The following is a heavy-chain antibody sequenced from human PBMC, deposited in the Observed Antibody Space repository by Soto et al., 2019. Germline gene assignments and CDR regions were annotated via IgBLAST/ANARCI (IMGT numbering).Heavy chain of an antibody. V-gene: IGHV1-8*01. CDR2: MNPGSGDT. D-gene: IGHD3-16*01. CDR3: ARMATFGSLNWFDP. Sequence: GASVKVSCKASGYSFANNDGRWVRQATGQGLEWMGWMNPGSGDTGYAQKFQGRVTMTRDISTATAYMELSSLRSDDTATYYCARMATFGSLNWFDPWGQGTLVTVS. CDR1: GYSFANND. J-gene: IGHJ5*02.